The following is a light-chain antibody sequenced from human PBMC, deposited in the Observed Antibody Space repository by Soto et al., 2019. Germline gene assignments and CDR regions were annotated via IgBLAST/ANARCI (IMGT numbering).Light chain of an antibody. Sequence: QSALTQPASVSGSPGQSITISCTGTNSDVGGYNYGSWYQQHPGKAPQLLIYDVSSRPSGLSNRFSGSKSGNTASLIISWLQAEDEADYYCASYTNSINYVFGSGTKVTVL. CDR3: ASYTNSINYV. V-gene: IGLV2-14*03. CDR2: DVS. J-gene: IGLJ1*01. CDR1: NSDVGGYNY.